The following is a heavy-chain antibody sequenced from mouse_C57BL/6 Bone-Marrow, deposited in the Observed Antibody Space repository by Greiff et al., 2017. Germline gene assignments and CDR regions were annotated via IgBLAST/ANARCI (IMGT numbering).Heavy chain of an antibody. V-gene: IGHV1-53*01. CDR3: AVTAVVKSYYAMDY. Sequence: QVHVKQPGTELVKPGASVKLSCKASGYTFTSYWMHWVKQRPGQGLEWIGNINPSNGGTNYNEKFKSKATLTVDKSSSTAYMQLSSLTSEDSAVYYCAVTAVVKSYYAMDYWGQGTSVTVSS. CDR2: INPSNGGT. CDR1: GYTFTSYW. J-gene: IGHJ4*01. D-gene: IGHD1-1*01.